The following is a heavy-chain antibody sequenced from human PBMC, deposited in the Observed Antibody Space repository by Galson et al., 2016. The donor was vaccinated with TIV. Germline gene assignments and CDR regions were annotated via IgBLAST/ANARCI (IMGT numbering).Heavy chain of an antibody. CDR1: GNSLNELV. Sequence: QSGAEVKKPGESLKISCKVSGNSLNELVIHWVRQAPGKGLEWMGGFDPEVAKTVYAQKLQDRVTMAADTSTNTAYMELGSLRFEDTAVYYCATVAWFPGLSLDTWGQGTLVTVSS. CDR2: FDPEVAKT. CDR3: ATVAWFPGLSLDT. V-gene: IGHV1-24*01. D-gene: IGHD2/OR15-2a*01. J-gene: IGHJ5*02.